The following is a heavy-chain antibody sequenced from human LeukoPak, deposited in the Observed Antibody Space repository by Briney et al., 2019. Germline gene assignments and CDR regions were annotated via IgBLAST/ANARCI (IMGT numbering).Heavy chain of an antibody. J-gene: IGHJ6*03. CDR2: IYYSGST. Sequence: PSETLSLTCTVSGGSISSYYWSWLRQPPGKGLEWIGYIYYSGSTNYNPSLKSRVTISVDTSKNQFSLKLSSVTAADTAVYYFAFTLTTNCYYMVGWVKGTTVTVSS. CDR1: GGSISSYY. CDR3: AFTLTTNCYYMVG. V-gene: IGHV4-59*01. D-gene: IGHD4-17*01.